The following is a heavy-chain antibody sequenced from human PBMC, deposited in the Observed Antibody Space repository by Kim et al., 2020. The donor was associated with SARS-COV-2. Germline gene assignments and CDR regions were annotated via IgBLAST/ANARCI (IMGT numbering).Heavy chain of an antibody. D-gene: IGHD6-19*01. CDR1: GFTFTSSA. V-gene: IGHV1-58*02. Sequence: SVKVSCKASGFTFTSSAMQWVRQARGQRLEWIGWIVVGSGNTNYAQKFQERVTITRDMSTSTAYMELSSLRSEDTAVYYCAAASSGWYRGAGWILDYWGQGTLVTVSS. CDR3: AAASSGWYRGAGWILDY. J-gene: IGHJ4*02. CDR2: IVVGSGNT.